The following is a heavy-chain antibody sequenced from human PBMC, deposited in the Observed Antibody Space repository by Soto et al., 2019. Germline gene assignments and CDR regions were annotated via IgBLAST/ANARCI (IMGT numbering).Heavy chain of an antibody. J-gene: IGHJ4*02. CDR3: AKDWDIVVVVAATPTGPFDY. Sequence: GGSLRLSCAASGFTFSSYAMSWVRQAPGKGLEWVSAIGGSGGSTYYADSVKGRFTTSRDNSKNTLYLQMNSLRAEDTAVYYCAKDWDIVVVVAATPTGPFDYWGQGTLVTVSS. D-gene: IGHD2-15*01. CDR1: GFTFSSYA. CDR2: IGGSGGST. V-gene: IGHV3-23*01.